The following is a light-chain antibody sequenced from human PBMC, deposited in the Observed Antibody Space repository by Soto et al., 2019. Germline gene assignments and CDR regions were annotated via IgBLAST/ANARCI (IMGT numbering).Light chain of an antibody. J-gene: IGKJ5*01. CDR1: QSLTNSF. Sequence: EFVLTQSPGTLSLSPGERATLSCRASQSLTNSFIAWYQQRPGQAPRLLIYDTSSRASGIPDRFSGSGSGTDFTLTISMLETEDFAVFYCQQYGTSEIIFGQGTRLEIK. CDR3: QQYGTSEII. V-gene: IGKV3-20*01. CDR2: DTS.